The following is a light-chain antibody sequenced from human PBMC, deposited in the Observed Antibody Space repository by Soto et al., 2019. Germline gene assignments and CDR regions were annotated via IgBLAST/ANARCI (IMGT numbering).Light chain of an antibody. J-gene: IGKJ3*01. CDR2: HTS. CDR3: QQRAIWPWFT. Sequence: EIVLTQSPATLSLSPGESATLSCRASQSVNNYIAWYQHKPGRGPRLLIYHTSIRAIGVPARFSGSGSGTDFSLTISSLEPEVFALYYCQQRAIWPWFTFGPGTKVDMK. CDR1: QSVNNY. V-gene: IGKV3-11*01.